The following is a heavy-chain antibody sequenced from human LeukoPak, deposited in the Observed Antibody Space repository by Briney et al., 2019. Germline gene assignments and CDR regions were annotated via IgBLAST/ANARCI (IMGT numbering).Heavy chain of an antibody. CDR3: AREPLERRGGLVDY. CDR2: ISNSGNII. Sequence: GSLRLSCAASGFTFSSYSMNWVRQAPGKGLEWVSYISNSGNIIYYADSVKGRFTISRDNAKNSLFLQMNSLRAEDTAVYYCAREPLERRGGLVDYWGQGTLVTVSS. D-gene: IGHD1-1*01. V-gene: IGHV3-48*01. CDR1: GFTFSSYS. J-gene: IGHJ4*02.